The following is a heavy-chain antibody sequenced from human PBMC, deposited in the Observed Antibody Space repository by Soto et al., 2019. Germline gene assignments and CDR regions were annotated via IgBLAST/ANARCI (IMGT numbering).Heavy chain of an antibody. D-gene: IGHD2-15*01. V-gene: IGHV2-70*04. J-gene: IGHJ6*02. CDR3: ARAYCSGGSCYSADYYYGMDV. CDR2: IDWDDDK. CDR1: GFSLSTSGMR. Sequence: SGPTLVNPTQTLTLTCTFSGFSLSTSGMRVSWIRQPPGKALEWLARIDWDDDKFYSTSLKTRLTISKDTSKNQVVLTMTNMDPVDTATYYRARAYCSGGSCYSADYYYGMDVWGQGTTVTVSS.